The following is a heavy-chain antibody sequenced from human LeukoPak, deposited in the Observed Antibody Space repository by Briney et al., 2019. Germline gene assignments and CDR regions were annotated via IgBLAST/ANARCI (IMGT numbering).Heavy chain of an antibody. D-gene: IGHD2-15*01. CDR2: ISAYNGNT. J-gene: IGHJ5*02. V-gene: IGHV1-18*01. CDR3: ARGAEYCSGGGCYWDWFDP. Sequence: ASVKVSCKASGYTFTSYGISWVRQAPGQRLEWMGGISAYNGNTNYAQKLQGRITMTTDTSNRTAYTELSSLRSDDTAVYYCARGAEYCSGGGCYWDWFDPWGQGTLVTVSS. CDR1: GYTFTSYG.